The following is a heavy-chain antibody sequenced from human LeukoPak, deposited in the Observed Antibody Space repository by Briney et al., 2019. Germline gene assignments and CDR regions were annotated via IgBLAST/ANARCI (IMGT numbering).Heavy chain of an antibody. J-gene: IGHJ4*02. V-gene: IGHV3-30-3*01. CDR2: ISYDGSNK. CDR1: GFTFSSYA. Sequence: PGGSLRLSCAASGFTFSSYAMHWVRQAPGKGLEWVAVISYDGSNKYYADSVKGRFTISRDNSKNTLYLQMNSLRAEDTAVYYCARDPVAPNYFDYWGQGTLVTVSS. CDR3: ARDPVAPNYFDY. D-gene: IGHD6-19*01.